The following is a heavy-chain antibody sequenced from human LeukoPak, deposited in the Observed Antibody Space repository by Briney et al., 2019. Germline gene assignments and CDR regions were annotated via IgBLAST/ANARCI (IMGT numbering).Heavy chain of an antibody. Sequence: KPSETLSLTCAVYGESFSDNYWTWIRQPPGKGLEWIGEINHGGNTKYNPSLKSRVTISLDTSKSQLSLKLNSLSAADTAVYYCARGRRLLWFGELSEWGQGTLVTVSS. CDR1: GESFSDNY. CDR3: ARGRRLLWFGELSE. V-gene: IGHV4-34*01. CDR2: INHGGNT. J-gene: IGHJ4*02. D-gene: IGHD3-10*01.